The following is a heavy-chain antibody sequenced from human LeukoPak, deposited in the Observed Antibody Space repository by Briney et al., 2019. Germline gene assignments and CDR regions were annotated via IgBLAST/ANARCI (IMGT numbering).Heavy chain of an antibody. V-gene: IGHV4-59*01. D-gene: IGHD3-22*01. CDR1: GGSISSYC. J-gene: IGHJ4*02. CDR2: IYYSGST. CDR3: ARSLWYYDS. Sequence: SETLSLTCTVSGGSISSYCWSWIRQPPGKGLEWIGYIYYSGSTNYNPSLKSRVTISVDTSKNQFSLKLSSVTAADTAVYYCARSLWYYDSWGQGTLVTVPS.